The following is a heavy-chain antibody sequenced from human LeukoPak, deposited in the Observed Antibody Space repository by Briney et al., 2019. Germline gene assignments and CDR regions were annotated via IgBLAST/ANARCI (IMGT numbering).Heavy chain of an antibody. CDR2: IYYDGTT. J-gene: IGHJ6*02. D-gene: IGHD3-10*01. Sequence: SETLSLTCTVSGGSLSDGDYHWAWVRQPPGEGLQWIASIYYDGTTYYNATLKSRLTISVDTSKNQFSLKVTSVTAADTAAFYCVRHSELRAANYYGMDVWGQGTTVTVSS. CDR3: VRHSELRAANYYGMDV. V-gene: IGHV4-39*01. CDR1: GGSLSDGDYH.